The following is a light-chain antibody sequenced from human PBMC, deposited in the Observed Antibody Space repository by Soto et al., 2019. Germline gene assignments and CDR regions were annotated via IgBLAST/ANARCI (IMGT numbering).Light chain of an antibody. CDR2: GAS. Sequence: EIALTQSPGTLSLSPGERATLSCRASQSVSSIYLAWYQQKPGQAPRLLISGASSRAIGIPDRFSGSGSGTDFTLTISRLEPEDFAVYYCQQHGSSPLSFGGGTKVEIK. J-gene: IGKJ4*01. V-gene: IGKV3-20*01. CDR3: QQHGSSPLS. CDR1: QSVSSIY.